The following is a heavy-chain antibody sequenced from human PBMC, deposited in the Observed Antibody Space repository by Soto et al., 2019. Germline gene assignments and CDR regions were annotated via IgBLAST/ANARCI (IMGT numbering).Heavy chain of an antibody. D-gene: IGHD3-10*01. CDR2: IYYDGSNT. J-gene: IGHJ5*01. CDR3: ARAFALWFGQPPLRS. CDR1: GFIFSDYG. V-gene: IGHV3-33*01. Sequence: QVQLVESGGGVVQPGGSLRLSCAASGFIFSDYGMHWVRQAPGKGLDWLAVIYYDGSNTYYADSVRGRFTISRDNSDSTVFLEMNGLRAEDSAVYYCARAFALWFGQPPLRSWGRGTLVTVSS.